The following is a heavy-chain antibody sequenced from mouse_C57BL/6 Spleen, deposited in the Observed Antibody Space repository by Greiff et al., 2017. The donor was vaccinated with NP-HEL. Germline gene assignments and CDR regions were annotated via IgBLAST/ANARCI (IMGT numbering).Heavy chain of an antibody. D-gene: IGHD1-1*01. V-gene: IGHV1-52*01. Sequence: VQLQQPGAELVRPGSSVKLSCKASGYTFTSYWMHWVKQRPIQGLEWIGNIDPSDSETHYNQKFKDKATLTVDKSSSTAYMQLSSLTSEDSAVYYCARGDYGSSFAWFAYWGQGTLVTVSA. CDR1: GYTFTSYW. CDR3: ARGDYGSSFAWFAY. J-gene: IGHJ3*01. CDR2: IDPSDSET.